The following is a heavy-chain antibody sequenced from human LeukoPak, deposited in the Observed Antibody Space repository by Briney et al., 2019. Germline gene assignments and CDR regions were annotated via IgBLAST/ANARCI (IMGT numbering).Heavy chain of an antibody. CDR1: GYTFTSYG. CDR3: ARGSRLSYDILTGYHH. V-gene: IGHV1-18*01. D-gene: IGHD3-9*01. J-gene: IGHJ4*02. Sequence: ASVKVSCKASGYTFTSYGISWVRQAPGQGLEWMGWISAYSGNTNYAQKLQGRVTMTTDTSTSTAYMELRSLRSDDTAVYYCARGSRLSYDILTGYHHWGQGTLVTVSS. CDR2: ISAYSGNT.